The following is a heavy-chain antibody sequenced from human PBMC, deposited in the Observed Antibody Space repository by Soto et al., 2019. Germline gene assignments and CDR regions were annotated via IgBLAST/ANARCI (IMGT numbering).Heavy chain of an antibody. J-gene: IGHJ5*02. D-gene: IGHD3-22*01. V-gene: IGHV4-59*11. CDR2: IYSSGSP. Sequence: SETLSLTCTVSGGSTSGHYWSWIRQPPGKGLEWIGYIYSSGSPHHNPSLKSRVIISEDRSKNQIYLKLNSVTAADTAVYYCAREYYYDSSGIGFDPWGPATLVTVSP. CDR1: GGSTSGHY. CDR3: AREYYYDSSGIGFDP.